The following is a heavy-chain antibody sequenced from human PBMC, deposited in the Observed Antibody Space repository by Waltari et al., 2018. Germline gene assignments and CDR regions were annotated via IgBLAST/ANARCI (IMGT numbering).Heavy chain of an antibody. V-gene: IGHV3-49*02. Sequence: VQLQESGPGLVKPSGTLSLTCAVSGGSISSSNWWSWVRQPPGKGLEWVGFIRSKAYGGTTEYAASVKGRFTISRDDSKSIAYLQMNSLKTEDTAVYYCTRRDGYNLSYFDYWGQGTLVTVSS. CDR3: TRRDGYNLSYFDY. D-gene: IGHD5-12*01. CDR1: GGSISSSNW. CDR2: IRSKAYGGTT. J-gene: IGHJ4*02.